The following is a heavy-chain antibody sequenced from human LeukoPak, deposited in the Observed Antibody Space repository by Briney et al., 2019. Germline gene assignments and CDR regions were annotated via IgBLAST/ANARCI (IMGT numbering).Heavy chain of an antibody. V-gene: IGHV4-38-2*01. CDR2: IYSSRST. CDR1: GYSISSGYY. J-gene: IGHJ4*02. CDR3: ARRVVSYDSSGYYYLGPLDY. Sequence: SETLSLTCAVSGYSISSGYYWGWIRQPPGKGLEWIGNIYSSRSTYFNPSLKGRVTISVDTSKNQFSLKLSSVTAADTAVYYCARRVVSYDSSGYYYLGPLDYWGQGTLVTVSS. D-gene: IGHD3-22*01.